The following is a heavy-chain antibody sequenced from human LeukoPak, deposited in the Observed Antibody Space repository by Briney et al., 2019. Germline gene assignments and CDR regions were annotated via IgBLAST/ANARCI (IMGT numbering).Heavy chain of an antibody. V-gene: IGHV4-30-2*01. CDR1: GGSISSGGYY. J-gene: IGHJ3*02. CDR2: IYHSGST. CDR3: ARDSQGGSYGAFDI. Sequence: PSETLSLTCTVSGGSISSGGYYWSWIRQPPGKGLEWIGYIYHSGSTYYNPSLKSRVTTSVDRSKNQFSLKLSSVTAADTAVYYCARDSQGGSYGAFDIWGQGTMVTVSS. D-gene: IGHD1-26*01.